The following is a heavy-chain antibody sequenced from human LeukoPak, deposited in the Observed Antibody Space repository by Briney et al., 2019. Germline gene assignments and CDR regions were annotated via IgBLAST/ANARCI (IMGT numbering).Heavy chain of an antibody. D-gene: IGHD3-3*01. CDR2: IIPIFGTA. CDR1: GGTFSSYA. CDR3: VRERDGGFDY. V-gene: IGHV1-69*01. J-gene: IGHJ4*02. Sequence: SVTVSFKSSGGTFSSYAISWVRQAPGQGLEWMGGIIPIFGTANNAHKFQGRVTITADEYTSKAAVYLRSLRSEDKAVYYFVRERDGGFDYWGQGTLVTVST.